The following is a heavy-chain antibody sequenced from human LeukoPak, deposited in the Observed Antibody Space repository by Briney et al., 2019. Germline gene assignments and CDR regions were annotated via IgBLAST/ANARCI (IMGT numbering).Heavy chain of an antibody. D-gene: IGHD5-18*01. CDR1: GGSISSSSYY. J-gene: IGHJ6*03. CDR3: ARVRLDTAMGYYYYYYMDV. V-gene: IGHV4-61*05. Sequence: PSETLSLTCTVSGGSISSSSYYWGWIRQPPGKGLEWIGYIYYSGSTNYNPSLKSRVTISVDTSKNQFSLKLSSVTAADTAVYYCARVRLDTAMGYYYYYYMDVWGKGTTVTVSS. CDR2: IYYSGST.